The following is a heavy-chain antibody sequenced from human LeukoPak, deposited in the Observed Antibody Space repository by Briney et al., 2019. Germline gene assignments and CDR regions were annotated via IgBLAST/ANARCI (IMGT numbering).Heavy chain of an antibody. CDR2: IYYSGDT. D-gene: IGHD3-16*01. Sequence: SETLSLTCTVSSISISNNYWTWIRQSPGKGLEWIGYIYYSGDTFYNPSLESRVTILVDTSKKQFSLNLSSVTAADTAVYYCARGRLEGGNFFDYWGQGSLVTVSS. J-gene: IGHJ4*02. CDR1: SISISNNY. CDR3: ARGRLEGGNFFDY. V-gene: IGHV4-59*01.